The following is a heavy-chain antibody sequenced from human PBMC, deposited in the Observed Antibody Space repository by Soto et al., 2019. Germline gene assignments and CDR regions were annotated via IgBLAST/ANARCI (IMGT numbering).Heavy chain of an antibody. CDR1: GFTFRSYG. D-gene: IGHD3-3*01. CDR3: AKDGFGGAIDY. Sequence: EVLLLESGGGLVQPGGSLRLSCAASGFTFRSYGMHWVRQPPGGGLEWVATISGSGTNMYHAPSVEGRFTISRDNSQNTLFLQMNSLRVEDAARYYCAKDGFGGAIDYWGQGTLVTVSS. V-gene: IGHV3-23*01. CDR2: ISGSGTNM. J-gene: IGHJ4*02.